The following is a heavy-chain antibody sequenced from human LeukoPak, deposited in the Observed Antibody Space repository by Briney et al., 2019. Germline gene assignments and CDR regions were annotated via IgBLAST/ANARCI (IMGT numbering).Heavy chain of an antibody. J-gene: IGHJ4*02. CDR2: VDSSGNT. D-gene: IGHD6-19*01. V-gene: IGHV4-4*07. CDR1: VVSMNGYY. Sequence: SETLPLTCSVSVVSMNGYYWSWLRQSAGNRLEWIGHVDSSGNTNYNPSLESRVTMSVDTSKKQFSLKLTSVTAADMAVYYCARIIAVAGAFDYWGQGTLVTVSS. CDR3: ARIIAVAGAFDY.